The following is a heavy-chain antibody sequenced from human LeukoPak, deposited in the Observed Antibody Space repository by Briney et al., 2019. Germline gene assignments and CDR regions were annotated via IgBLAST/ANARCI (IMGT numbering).Heavy chain of an antibody. Sequence: GGSLRLSCAASGFTFDDYTMHWVRQAPGKGLEWVSLISWEGGSTYYADSVKGRFTISRDNSKNSLYLQMNSLRTEDTALYYCAKDCLNRSSWPNPLDYWGQGTLVTVSS. J-gene: IGHJ4*02. D-gene: IGHD6-13*01. CDR2: ISWEGGST. CDR3: AKDCLNRSSWPNPLDY. CDR1: GFTFDDYT. V-gene: IGHV3-43*01.